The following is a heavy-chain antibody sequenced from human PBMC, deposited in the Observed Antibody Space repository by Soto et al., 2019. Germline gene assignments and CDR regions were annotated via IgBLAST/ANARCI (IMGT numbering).Heavy chain of an antibody. Sequence: QVQLVQSGAEVKKPGSSVKVSCKASVGTFSSYAISWVRQAPGQGLEWMGGIVPIFGTANYAKKFQGSVTLTADESKSTAYMEMSSLRSEDTAVYYCASQEDSGSYYGYWGQGTLVTVSS. CDR1: VGTFSSYA. V-gene: IGHV1-69*12. CDR3: ASQEDSGSYYGY. J-gene: IGHJ4*02. CDR2: IVPIFGTA. D-gene: IGHD1-26*01.